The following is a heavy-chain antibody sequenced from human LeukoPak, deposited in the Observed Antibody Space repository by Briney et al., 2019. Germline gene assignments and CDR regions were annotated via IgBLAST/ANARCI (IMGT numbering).Heavy chain of an antibody. CDR2: IAYDGSNK. D-gene: IGHD3-22*01. CDR3: ARFSGAYYDSSGYYLSEYYFDY. V-gene: IGHV3-30*04. J-gene: IGHJ4*02. Sequence: GRSLRLSCAASGFTFSSYAMHWVRRAPGKGLEWVAVIAYDGSNKYYADSVKGRFTISRDNSKNTLYLQMNSLRAEDTAVYYCARFSGAYYDSSGYYLSEYYFDYWGQGTLVTVSS. CDR1: GFTFSSYA.